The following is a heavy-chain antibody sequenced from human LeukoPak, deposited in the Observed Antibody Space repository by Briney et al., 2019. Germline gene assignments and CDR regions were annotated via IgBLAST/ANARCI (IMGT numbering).Heavy chain of an antibody. J-gene: IGHJ6*02. CDR2: INPSGGST. D-gene: IGHD2-21*02. CDR1: GYTFTSYY. CDR3: ARQGGDYYYYYGMDV. V-gene: IGHV1-46*01. Sequence: ASVKVSCKASGYTFTSYYMHWVRQAPGQGLEWMGIINPSGGSTSYAQKFQGRVTMTRDTSTSTVYMELSSLRSEDTAVYYCARQGGDYYYYYGMDVWGQGTTVTVSS.